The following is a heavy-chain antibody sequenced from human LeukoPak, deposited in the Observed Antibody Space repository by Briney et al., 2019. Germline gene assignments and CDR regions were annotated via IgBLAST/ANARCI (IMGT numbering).Heavy chain of an antibody. CDR1: GFTFSSYS. J-gene: IGHJ4*02. CDR3: ARDGGKGGNSDY. V-gene: IGHV3-48*02. D-gene: IGHD2-15*01. Sequence: GGSLRLSCAASGFTFSSYSMNCVRQAPGKGLQWVSYISSSTSIIYYADSVKGRFTISRDNAKNSLYLQMNSLRDEDTAVYYCARDGGKGGNSDYWGQGTLVTVSS. CDR2: ISSSTSII.